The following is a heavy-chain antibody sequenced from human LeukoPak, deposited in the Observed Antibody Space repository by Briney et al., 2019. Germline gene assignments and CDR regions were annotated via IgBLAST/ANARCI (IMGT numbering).Heavy chain of an antibody. Sequence: SETLSLTCAVYGGSFSGYYWSWIRQPPGKGLEWIGEINHSGSTKYNPSLKSRVTISLDTSKNQFSLKLSSVTAADTAVYYCAYSTVVTRGYYWGQGTLVTVSS. D-gene: IGHD4-23*01. CDR3: AYSTVVTRGYY. CDR2: INHSGST. V-gene: IGHV4-34*01. CDR1: GGSFSGYY. J-gene: IGHJ4*02.